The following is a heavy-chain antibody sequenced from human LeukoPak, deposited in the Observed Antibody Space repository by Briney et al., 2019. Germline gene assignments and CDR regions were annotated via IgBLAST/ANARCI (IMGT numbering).Heavy chain of an antibody. J-gene: IGHJ6*02. D-gene: IGHD2-21*01. CDR3: ARARNEKAGPTGLFHYYALVV. Sequence: SVRVSCKASGGTFSTYAVSWVRQAPGQGLEWIGGIVPVFGTRNYAQRFQDRVTIAADKFTNTAYMSLTSLRSEDTAIYFCARARNEKAGPTGLFHYYALVVWGQGTSVTVSS. V-gene: IGHV1-69*06. CDR2: IVPVFGTR. CDR1: GGTFSTYA.